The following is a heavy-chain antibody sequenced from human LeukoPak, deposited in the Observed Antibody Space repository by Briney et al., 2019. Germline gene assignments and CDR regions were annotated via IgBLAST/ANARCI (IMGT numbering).Heavy chain of an antibody. CDR1: GFTFSSYA. CDR3: VRDASGGNYGSGSPDH. CDR2: IYYSGST. J-gene: IGHJ5*02. V-gene: IGHV4-30-2*05. D-gene: IGHD3-10*01. Sequence: LRLSCAASGFTFSSYAMSWVRLAPGKGLEWLGNIYYSGSTNYNPSLTSRVTMTVDTSRNQFSLKVKSMTDADTAVYYCVRDASGGNYGSGSPDHWGQGTLVIVSS.